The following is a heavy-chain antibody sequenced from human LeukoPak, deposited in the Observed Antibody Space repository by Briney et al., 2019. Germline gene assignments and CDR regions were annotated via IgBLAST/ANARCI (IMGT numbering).Heavy chain of an antibody. J-gene: IGHJ4*02. CDR3: ARGRYYDSSGYYYFDY. D-gene: IGHD3-22*01. CDR2: INAGNGNT. CDR1: GYTFTSYA. V-gene: IGHV1-3*03. Sequence: ASVKVSCTASGYTFTSYAMHWVRQAPGQRLEWMGWINAGNGNTKYSQEFQGRVTITRDTSASTAYMELSSLRSEDMAVYYCARGRYYDSSGYYYFDYWGQGTLVTVSS.